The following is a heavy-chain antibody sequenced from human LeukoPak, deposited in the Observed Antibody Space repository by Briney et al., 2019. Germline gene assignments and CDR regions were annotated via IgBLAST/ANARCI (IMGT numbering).Heavy chain of an antibody. CDR3: ARAGDYPYYFDS. D-gene: IGHD4-17*01. CDR1: GFTFSSSA. Sequence: GGSLRLSCAASGFTFSSSAMNWVCQAPEKGLEWVSVIYSGGHTFYADSVKGRFTLSRDNSKNTLYLQMTSLRAEDTAVYYCARAGDYPYYFDSWGQGTLVTVSS. V-gene: IGHV3-66*01. CDR2: IYSGGHT. J-gene: IGHJ4*02.